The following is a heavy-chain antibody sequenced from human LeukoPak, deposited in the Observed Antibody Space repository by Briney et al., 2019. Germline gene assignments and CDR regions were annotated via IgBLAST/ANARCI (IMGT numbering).Heavy chain of an antibody. CDR2: IIPIFGTA. CDR1: GGTFSNYA. Sequence: SVKVSCKASGGTFSNYAFNWVRQAPGQGLEWMGGIIPIFGTADYAQKFQGRVTLTTDESTTTAYMELSSLRSEDTAVYYCAREPSPHKNYYYDSSGYYYAPADYWGQGTLVTVSS. CDR3: AREPSPHKNYYYDSSGYYYAPADY. V-gene: IGHV1-69*05. D-gene: IGHD3-22*01. J-gene: IGHJ4*02.